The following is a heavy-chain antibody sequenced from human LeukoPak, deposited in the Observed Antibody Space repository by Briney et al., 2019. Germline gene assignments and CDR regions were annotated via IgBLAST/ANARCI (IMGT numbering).Heavy chain of an antibody. CDR1: GGSFSGYY. CDR3: ARNDFWSGSVDY. J-gene: IGHJ4*02. D-gene: IGHD3-3*01. V-gene: IGHV4-34*01. Sequence: SETLSLTCAVYGGSFSGYYWSWIRQPPGKGLEWIGEINHSGSTNYNPSLKSRVTISVDTSKNQFSLKLSSVTAADTAVYYCARNDFWSGSVDYWGQGTLVTVSS. CDR2: INHSGST.